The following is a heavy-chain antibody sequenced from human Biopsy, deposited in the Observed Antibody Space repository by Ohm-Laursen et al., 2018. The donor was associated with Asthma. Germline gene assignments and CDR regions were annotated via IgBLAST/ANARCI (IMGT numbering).Heavy chain of an antibody. V-gene: IGHV1-18*01. D-gene: IGHD3-10*01. J-gene: IGHJ6*02. CDR2: ISVYNGNT. CDR1: GYTFNSAG. Sequence: GALVKVSCKTSGYTFNSAGITWVRQAPGQGLEWMGWISVYNGNTKVAQKLQDRVTMITDTSTSTAYMELRSLRSGDTAVYFCARAVDYSHYYGIDVWGQGTTVTVS. CDR3: ARAVDYSHYYGIDV.